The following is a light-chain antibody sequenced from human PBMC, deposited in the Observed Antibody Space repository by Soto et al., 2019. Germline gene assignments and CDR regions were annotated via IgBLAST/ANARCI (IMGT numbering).Light chain of an antibody. CDR1: QSVNSSY. Sequence: EIVLTQSKGTLSLSPGERATLSCRASQSVNSSYLAWYQQKPGQAPRLLIYGASSRATGIPDRFSGSGSGTDFTLTISRLEPEDFAVYYCQQYGISPRTFGQVTKVDIK. CDR2: GAS. J-gene: IGKJ1*01. V-gene: IGKV3-20*01. CDR3: QQYGISPRT.